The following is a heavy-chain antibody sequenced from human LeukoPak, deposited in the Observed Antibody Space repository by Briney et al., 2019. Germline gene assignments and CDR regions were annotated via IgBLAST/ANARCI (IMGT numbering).Heavy chain of an antibody. CDR3: ARGYSSSWFKFDP. CDR1: GGSISSYY. V-gene: IGHV4-59*01. CDR2: IYYSGST. J-gene: IGHJ5*02. Sequence: KPSETLSLTCTVSGGSISSYYWSWIRQPPGKGLEWIGYIYYSGSTNYNPSLKSRVTISVDTSKNQFSLKLSSVAAADTAVYYCARGYSSSWFKFDPWGQGTLVTVSS. D-gene: IGHD6-13*01.